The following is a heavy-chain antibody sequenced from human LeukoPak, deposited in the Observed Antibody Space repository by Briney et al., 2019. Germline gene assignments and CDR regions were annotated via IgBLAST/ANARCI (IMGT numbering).Heavy chain of an antibody. CDR2: IYPSGNT. J-gene: IGHJ6*03. CDR1: GGSITSVGYY. V-gene: IGHV4-61*02. Sequence: SETLSLTCTVSGGSITSVGYYWTWLRQPAGKGLEWIGRIYPSGNTMYNPSLTSRVTISVDTSKNQFSLKLSSVTAPDTAVYYCARVFGGSDFNYYYYHMDVWGKGTTVTISS. D-gene: IGHD5-12*01. CDR3: ARVFGGSDFNYYYYHMDV.